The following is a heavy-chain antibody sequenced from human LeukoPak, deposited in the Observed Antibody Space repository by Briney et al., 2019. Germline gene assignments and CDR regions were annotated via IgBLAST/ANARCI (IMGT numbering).Heavy chain of an antibody. D-gene: IGHD3-22*01. V-gene: IGHV3-48*03. J-gene: IGHJ3*02. Sequence: GGSLRLSCAASGFTFSSYEMNWVRQAPGKGLEWVSYISSSSTMYYAASVKGRFSISRDNAQNSLYLQMNSLRAEDTAVYYCVRDHHRRLYDSQARDTFDIWGQGTMVTVSS. CDR1: GFTFSSYE. CDR3: VRDHHRRLYDSQARDTFDI. CDR2: ISSSSTM.